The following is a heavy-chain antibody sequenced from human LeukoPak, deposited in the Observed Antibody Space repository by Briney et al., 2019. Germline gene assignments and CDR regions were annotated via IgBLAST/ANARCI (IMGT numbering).Heavy chain of an antibody. D-gene: IGHD3-22*01. V-gene: IGHV3-15*01. Sequence: KPGGSLRLSCAASGFTLSNAWMGWVRQAPGKGLEWVGRIKSKTAGGTTDFAAPVKGRFTISRDDSKNTLHLEMNSLKTEDTAVYYCTYYYDSSGSHPTRNFDYWGQGTLVTVSS. J-gene: IGHJ4*02. CDR3: TYYYDSSGSHPTRNFDY. CDR2: IKSKTAGGTT. CDR1: GFTLSNAW.